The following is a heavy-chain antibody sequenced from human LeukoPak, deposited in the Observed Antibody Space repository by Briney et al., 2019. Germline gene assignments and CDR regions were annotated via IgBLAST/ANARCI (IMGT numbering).Heavy chain of an antibody. D-gene: IGHD6-19*01. V-gene: IGHV4-59*08. CDR2: IYYSGST. Sequence: SETLSLTCTVSGGSISSYYWSWIRQPPGKGLEWIGYIYYSGSTNYNPSLESRVTISVDTSKNQFSLKLSSVTAADTAVYYCASRAVAGTPFDYYYGMDVWGQGTTVTVSS. J-gene: IGHJ6*02. CDR1: GGSISSYY. CDR3: ASRAVAGTPFDYYYGMDV.